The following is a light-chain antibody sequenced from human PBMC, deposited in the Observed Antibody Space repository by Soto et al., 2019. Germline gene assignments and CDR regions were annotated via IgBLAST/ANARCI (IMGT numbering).Light chain of an antibody. CDR3: QQRSNWSLT. CDR1: QSVSSY. V-gene: IGKV3-11*01. J-gene: IGKJ1*01. Sequence: EIVLTQSPATLPLSPGERATLSCRASQSVSSYLAWYQQKPGQAPRLLIYDASNRATGIPARFSGSGSGTDFTLSISSLEPEEFAVYYCQQRSNWSLTCGQGTQVVTK. CDR2: DAS.